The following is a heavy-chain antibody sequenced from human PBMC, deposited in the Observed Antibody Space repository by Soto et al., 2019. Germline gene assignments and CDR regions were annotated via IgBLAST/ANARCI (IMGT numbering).Heavy chain of an antibody. CDR1: VINFSRAW. J-gene: IGHJ4*01. CDR2: IKSKFDGETI. D-gene: IGHD3-9*01. Sequence: EVQLVESGGGLVKPGGSLRLSCAASVINFSRAWMSWFRQAPGKGLEWVGRIKSKFDGETIDYAAPVKGRFTISRDDSKNIVYLQMNSLNTEDTAVYYCATGLLRYYAYWGHGTLVTVSS. CDR3: ATGLLRYYAY. V-gene: IGHV3-15*01.